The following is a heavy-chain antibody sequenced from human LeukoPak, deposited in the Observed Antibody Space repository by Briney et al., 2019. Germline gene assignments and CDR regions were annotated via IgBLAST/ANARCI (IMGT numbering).Heavy chain of an antibody. D-gene: IGHD6-19*01. J-gene: IGHJ4*02. CDR2: ISGGGGTT. CDR1: GFTFSSYA. CDR3: AKDSTVAGLFFDY. V-gene: IGHV3-23*01. Sequence: GGSLRLSCAASGFTFSSYAMTWVRQAPGKGLEWVSAISGGGGTTYYADSVKGRFTICRDNSKNTLYLQMNSLRAEDTAVYYCAKDSTVAGLFFDYWGQGTLVTVSS.